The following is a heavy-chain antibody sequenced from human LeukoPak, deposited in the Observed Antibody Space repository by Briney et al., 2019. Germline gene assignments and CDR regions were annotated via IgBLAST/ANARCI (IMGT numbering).Heavy chain of an antibody. Sequence: PSETLSLTCAVYGGSFSGYYWSWIRQPPGKGLEWIGEINHSGSTNYNPSLKSRVTISVDTSKNQFSLKLSSVTAADTAVYYCARGRRFTIFGDVWGKGTTVTVSS. CDR2: INHSGST. J-gene: IGHJ6*04. CDR3: ARGRRFTIFGDV. CDR1: GGSFSGYY. V-gene: IGHV4-34*01. D-gene: IGHD3-3*01.